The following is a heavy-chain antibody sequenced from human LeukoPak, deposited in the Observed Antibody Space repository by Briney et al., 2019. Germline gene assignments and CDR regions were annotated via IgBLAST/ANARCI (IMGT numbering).Heavy chain of an antibody. CDR3: AREGIYSSSWYLYHYYYGMDV. CDR1: GGTFSSYA. Sequence: SVKVSCKASGGTFSSYAISWVRQAPGQGLEWMGGIIPIFGTANYAQKFQGRVTITADESTSTAYMELSGLRSEDTAVYYCAREGIYSSSWYLYHYYYGMDVWGQGTTVTVSS. CDR2: IIPIFGTA. J-gene: IGHJ6*02. D-gene: IGHD6-13*01. V-gene: IGHV1-69*13.